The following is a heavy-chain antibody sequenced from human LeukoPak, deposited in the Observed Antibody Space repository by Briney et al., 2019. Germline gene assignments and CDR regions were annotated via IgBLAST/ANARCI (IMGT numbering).Heavy chain of an antibody. Sequence: PGGSLRLSCAASGFTFSDYSMNWVRQAPGKGLEWVSSITGSSNHIYYADSLKGRFTISRDNAKNSLYLQMNSLRAEDTAVYYCARDLPPGDYGVYHGYWGQGTLVTVSS. V-gene: IGHV3-21*06. CDR1: GFTFSDYS. J-gene: IGHJ4*02. CDR3: ARDLPPGDYGVYHGY. CDR2: ITGSSNHI. D-gene: IGHD4-17*01.